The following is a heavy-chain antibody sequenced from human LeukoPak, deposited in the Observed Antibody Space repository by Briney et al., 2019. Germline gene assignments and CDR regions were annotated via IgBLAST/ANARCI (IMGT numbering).Heavy chain of an antibody. CDR1: GGSINSDY. Sequence: SETLSLTCSVSGGSINSDYWNWIRQPPGKGLEWIGYMYHYGGTNYTPSLKSRVTIPIDKPKKQFSLKLISVTAADTAIYYCARVGGMTTVNNAAFDIWGQGTMVTVSS. J-gene: IGHJ3*02. CDR3: ARVGGMTTVNNAAFDI. D-gene: IGHD4-11*01. CDR2: MYHYGGT. V-gene: IGHV4-59*01.